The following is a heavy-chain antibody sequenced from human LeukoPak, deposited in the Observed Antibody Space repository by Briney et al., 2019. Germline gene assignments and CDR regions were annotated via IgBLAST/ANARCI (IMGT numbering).Heavy chain of an antibody. Sequence: GRSLRLSCAGSGFTFSSYAMEWVRQAPGKGLGGGAVISYDGSNKYYADSVKGRFTISRDNSNTTLYLQMNSLRAEDTAVYYCARDGSITVTVSKFDYWGQGTLVTVSS. J-gene: IGHJ4*02. CDR2: ISYDGSNK. CDR1: GFTFSSYA. D-gene: IGHD4-17*01. CDR3: ARDGSITVTVSKFDY. V-gene: IGHV3-30*04.